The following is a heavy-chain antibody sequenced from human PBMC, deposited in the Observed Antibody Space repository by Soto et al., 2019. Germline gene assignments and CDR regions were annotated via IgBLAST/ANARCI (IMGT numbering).Heavy chain of an antibody. CDR3: AVGYGGIAAAGTLGYYMDV. J-gene: IGHJ6*03. V-gene: IGHV4-59*01. CDR2: IYYSGST. CDR1: GGSISSYY. Sequence: PSETLSLTCTVSGGSISSYYWSWIRQPPGKGLEWIGYIYYSGSTNYNPSLKSRVTISVDTSKNQFSLKLSSVTAADTAVYYCAVGYGGIAAAGTLGYYMDVWGKGTTVTVSS. D-gene: IGHD6-13*01.